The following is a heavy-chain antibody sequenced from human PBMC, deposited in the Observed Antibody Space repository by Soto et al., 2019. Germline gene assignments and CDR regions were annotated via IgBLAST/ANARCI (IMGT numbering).Heavy chain of an antibody. V-gene: IGHV4-30-2*01. J-gene: IGHJ4*02. CDR1: GGSISSGGYS. CDR2: IYHSGST. D-gene: IGHD3-16*01. Sequence: QLQLQESGSGLVKPSQTLSLTCAVSGGSISSGGYSWSWIRQPPGKGLEWIGYIYHSGSTYYNPSLKGRVTIYVDRYKSQFCLKLSPVTAADTAVYYCARRGEGLGGRVDYWGQGTLVTVSS. CDR3: ARRGEGLGGRVDY.